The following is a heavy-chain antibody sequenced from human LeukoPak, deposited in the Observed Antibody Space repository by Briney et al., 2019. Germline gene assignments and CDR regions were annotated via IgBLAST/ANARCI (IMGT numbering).Heavy chain of an antibody. CDR2: IYYSGST. D-gene: IGHD6-13*01. CDR3: AGAKGSRWPPNFDY. J-gene: IGHJ4*02. CDR1: GGSISSGDYY. Sequence: SQTLSLTCTVSGGSISSGDYYWSWIRQPPGKGLEWIGYIYYSGSTYYNPSLKSRVTISVDTSKNQFSLKLSSVTAADTAVYYCAGAKGSRWPPNFDYWGQGTLVTVSS. V-gene: IGHV4-30-4*01.